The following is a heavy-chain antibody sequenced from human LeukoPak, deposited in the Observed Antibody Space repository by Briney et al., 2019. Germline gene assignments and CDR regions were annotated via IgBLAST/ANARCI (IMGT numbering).Heavy chain of an antibody. CDR1: GYTFTGYY. Sequence: ASVKVSCKASGYTFTGYYMHWVRQAPGQGLEWMGWINPNSGGTNYAQKFQGRVTMTRDTSISTAYMELSRLRSDDTAVYYCAGAPTRFQVFWFDPWGQGTLVTVSS. V-gene: IGHV1-2*02. CDR3: AGAPTRFQVFWFDP. D-gene: IGHD2-21*01. J-gene: IGHJ5*02. CDR2: INPNSGGT.